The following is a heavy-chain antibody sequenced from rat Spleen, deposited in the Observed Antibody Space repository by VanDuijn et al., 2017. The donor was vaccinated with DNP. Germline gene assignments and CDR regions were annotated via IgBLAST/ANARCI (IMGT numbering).Heavy chain of an antibody. J-gene: IGHJ2*01. Sequence: EVQLVESGGGLVQPGRSLKLSCAASGFTFSDYNMAWVRQAPKKGLEWVATIIYDGSRTYYRDSVKGRFTISRDNAKSTLNLQMNSLKSEDTATYYCKVGARYWGQGVMVTVSS. CDR1: GFTFSDYN. D-gene: IGHD5-1*01. CDR2: IIYDGSRT. V-gene: IGHV5S10*01. CDR3: KVGARY.